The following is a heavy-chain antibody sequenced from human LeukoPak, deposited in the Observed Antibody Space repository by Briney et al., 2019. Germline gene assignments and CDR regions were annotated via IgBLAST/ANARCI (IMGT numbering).Heavy chain of an antibody. CDR3: ARGPNFDC. J-gene: IGHJ4*02. V-gene: IGHV6-1*01. CDR2: TYYRSKWYN. Sequence: SQTLSLTCAISGDSVSSNSATWTWIRQSPLRGLEWLGRTYYRSKWYNEYAVSVKSRITINADTSKNQFSLQLNSVTPEDTAVYYCARGPNFDCWGQGTLVTVSS. CDR1: GDSVSSNSAT.